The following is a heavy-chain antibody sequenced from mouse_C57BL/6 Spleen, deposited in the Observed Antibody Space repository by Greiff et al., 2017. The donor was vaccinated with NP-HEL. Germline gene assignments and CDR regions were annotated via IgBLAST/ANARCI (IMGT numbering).Heavy chain of an antibody. J-gene: IGHJ2*01. Sequence: EVQVVESGPELVKPGDSVKISCKASGYSFTGYFMNWVMQSHGKSLEWIGRINPYNGDTFYNQKFKGKATLTVDKSSSTAHMELRSLTSEDSAVYYCALDSSGYEDYFDYWGQGTTLTVSS. CDR1: GYSFTGYF. V-gene: IGHV1-20*01. CDR2: INPYNGDT. D-gene: IGHD3-2*02. CDR3: ALDSSGYEDYFDY.